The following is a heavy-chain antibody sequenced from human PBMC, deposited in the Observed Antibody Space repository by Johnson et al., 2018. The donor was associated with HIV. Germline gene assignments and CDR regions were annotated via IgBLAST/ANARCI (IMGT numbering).Heavy chain of an antibody. V-gene: IGHV3-13*01. CDR3: ARGGGSLRWDLSFDI. Sequence: VRLVESGGGLVQPGGSLRLSCAASGFTVSSYDMHWVRQTTGKGLEWVSAIGTAGDTYYPSSVKGRFTISRENAKNSLYLQMNSLRAGDTAVYYCARGGGSLRWDLSFDIWGQGTMVTVSS. CDR2: IGTAGDT. J-gene: IGHJ3*02. D-gene: IGHD1-26*01. CDR1: GFTVSSYD.